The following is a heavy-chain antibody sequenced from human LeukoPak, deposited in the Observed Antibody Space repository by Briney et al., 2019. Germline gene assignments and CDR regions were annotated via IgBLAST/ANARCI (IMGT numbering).Heavy chain of an antibody. CDR3: KGDRGAPDAFDI. CDR2: IIPIFGTA. Sequence: GASVKVSCKASGGTFSSYAISWVRQAPGQGLEWMGGIIPIFGTANYAQKFQGRVTITADESTSTAYMELSSLRSEDTAVYYCKGDRGAPDAFDIWGQGTMVTASS. CDR1: GGTFSSYA. J-gene: IGHJ3*02. V-gene: IGHV1-69*13. D-gene: IGHD1-26*01.